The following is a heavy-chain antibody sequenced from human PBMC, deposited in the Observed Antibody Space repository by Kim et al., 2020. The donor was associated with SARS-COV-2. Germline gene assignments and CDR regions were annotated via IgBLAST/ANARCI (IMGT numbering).Heavy chain of an antibody. J-gene: IGHJ4*02. CDR3: ARLLTSGYYYRQYYFDY. V-gene: IGHV5-51*01. D-gene: IGHD3-22*01. CDR1: GYSFTSYW. Sequence: GESLKISRKGSGYSFTSYWIGWVRQMPGKGLEWMGIIYPGDSDTRYSPSFQGQVTISADKSISTAYLQWSSLKASDTAMYYCARLLTSGYYYRQYYFDYWGQGTLLTVSS. CDR2: IYPGDSDT.